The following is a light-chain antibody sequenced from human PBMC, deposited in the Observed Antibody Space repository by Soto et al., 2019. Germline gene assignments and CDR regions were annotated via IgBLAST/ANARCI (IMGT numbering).Light chain of an antibody. CDR3: AAWDGSLNVVL. J-gene: IGLJ3*02. CDR1: SSNIGTNT. CDR2: SSN. V-gene: IGLV1-44*01. Sequence: QSVLTQPPSASATPGQRVTISCSGSSSNIGTNTVNWYQQFPRSAPKLLMYSSNQRPSGVPDRFSGSKSGTSASLAISGLQSEDEADYYCAAWDGSLNVVLFGGGTKLTVL.